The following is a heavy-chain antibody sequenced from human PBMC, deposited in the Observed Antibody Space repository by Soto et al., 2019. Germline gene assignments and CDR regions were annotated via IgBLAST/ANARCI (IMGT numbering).Heavy chain of an antibody. CDR2: IHPTGSRI. J-gene: IGHJ3*01. CDR1: GFSFSSYS. Sequence: EAQLVESGGGLVQPGGSLRLSCVASGFSFSSYSVSWVRQAPGKGLEWISHIHPTGSRIYYAASLKGRVDIPRDNAENSLNLQVNSLRDEDTALYYGARDRLTGYGREAFDVWGQGTMVTVSS. D-gene: IGHD7-27*01. CDR3: ARDRLTGYGREAFDV. V-gene: IGHV3-48*02.